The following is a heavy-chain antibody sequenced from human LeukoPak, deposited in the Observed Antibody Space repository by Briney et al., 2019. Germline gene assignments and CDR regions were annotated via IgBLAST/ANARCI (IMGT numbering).Heavy chain of an antibody. V-gene: IGHV4-34*01. J-gene: IGHJ5*02. D-gene: IGHD2-15*01. Sequence: SETLSLTCAVYGGSFSGYYWSWIRQPPGKGLEWIGEINHSGSTNYNPSLKSRVTISVDTSKNQFSLKLSSVTAADTAVYYCARCPVVVVAAAWFDPWGQGTLVTVSS. CDR1: GGSFSGYY. CDR3: ARCPVVVVAAAWFDP. CDR2: INHSGST.